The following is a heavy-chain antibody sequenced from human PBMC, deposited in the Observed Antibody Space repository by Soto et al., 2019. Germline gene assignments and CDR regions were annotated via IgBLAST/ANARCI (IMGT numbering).Heavy chain of an antibody. D-gene: IGHD6-13*01. CDR2: IYDTGLT. CDR1: SYPTITHN. V-gene: IGHV4-59*08. J-gene: IGHJ6*02. CDR3: VRQGIGPLHGLVDV. Sequence: SDTLSLTCTVSSYPTITHNWGWFRQTQGKGLEWIGYIYDTGLTSYNPSLNSRLTISLDRSTKQLSLKLYSATAADTAMYYCVRQGIGPLHGLVDVWGRGTTVT.